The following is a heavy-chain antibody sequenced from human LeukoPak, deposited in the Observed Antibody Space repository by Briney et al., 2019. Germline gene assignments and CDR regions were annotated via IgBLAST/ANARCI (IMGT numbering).Heavy chain of an antibody. D-gene: IGHD3-22*01. CDR1: GGSISSSSYY. J-gene: IGHJ5*02. Sequence: SETLSLTCTVSGGSISSSSYYWGWIRQPPGKGLEWIGYIYDSGSTINNPSRKSRSTNYNPSLKSRVTISVDTSKNQISLRLSSVTAADTAVYYCARHLDSSGYYYLVFDPWGQGTLVTVSS. CDR2: IYDSGSTINNPSRKSRST. CDR3: ARHLDSSGYYYLVFDP. V-gene: IGHV4-61*05.